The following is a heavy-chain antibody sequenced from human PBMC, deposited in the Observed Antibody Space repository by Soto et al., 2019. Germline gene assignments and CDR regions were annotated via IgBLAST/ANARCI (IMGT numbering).Heavy chain of an antibody. J-gene: IGHJ3*02. Sequence: GGSLRLSCAASGFTFSSYAMHWVRQAPGKGLEWVAVISYDGSNKYYADSVKGRFTISRDNSKNTLYLQMNSLRAEDTAVYYCAREHSGSYYSDAFDIWGQGTMVTVSS. CDR3: AREHSGSYYSDAFDI. CDR1: GFTFSSYA. V-gene: IGHV3-30-3*01. D-gene: IGHD1-26*01. CDR2: ISYDGSNK.